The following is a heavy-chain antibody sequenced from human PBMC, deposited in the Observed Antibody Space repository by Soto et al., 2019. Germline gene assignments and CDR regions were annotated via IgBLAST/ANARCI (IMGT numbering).Heavy chain of an antibody. CDR1: GYTFTGYY. Sequence: ASVKVSCKASGYTFTGYYMHWVRQAPGQGLEWMGWINPNSGGTNYAQKFQGWVTMTRDTSISTAYMELSRLRSDDTAVYYCARGGITGTPYNWFDPWGQGTLVTAPQ. J-gene: IGHJ5*02. D-gene: IGHD1-20*01. CDR3: ARGGITGTPYNWFDP. V-gene: IGHV1-2*04. CDR2: INPNSGGT.